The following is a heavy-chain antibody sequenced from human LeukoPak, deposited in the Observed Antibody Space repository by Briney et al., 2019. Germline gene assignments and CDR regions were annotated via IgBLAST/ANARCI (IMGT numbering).Heavy chain of an antibody. CDR1: GYTFTGYY. CDR2: INPNSGGT. Sequence: GASVKVSCKASGYTFTGYYMHWVRQAPGQGLEWMGWINPNSGGTNYAQKFQGRVTMTRDTSISTAYMELSRLRSDDTAVYYCARVVVYEYFGMDVWGQGTTVTVSS. CDR3: ARVVVYEYFGMDV. D-gene: IGHD3-22*01. J-gene: IGHJ6*02. V-gene: IGHV1-2*02.